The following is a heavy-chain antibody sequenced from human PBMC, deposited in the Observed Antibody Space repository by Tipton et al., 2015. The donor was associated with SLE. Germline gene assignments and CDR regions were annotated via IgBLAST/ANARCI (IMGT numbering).Heavy chain of an antibody. CDR1: GDSISRVAYH. CDR2: IYSRGSA. V-gene: IGHV4-61*09. Sequence: TLSLTCTVSGDSISRVAYHWSWIRQPAGKGLEWIGHIYSRGSANYNPSLRSRVTMSVDTSKNQFSLNLTSVTAADTAIYYCAGTIGTAGRYFDLWGRGTLVTVSS. CDR3: AGTIGTAGRYFDL. D-gene: IGHD1-7*01. J-gene: IGHJ2*01.